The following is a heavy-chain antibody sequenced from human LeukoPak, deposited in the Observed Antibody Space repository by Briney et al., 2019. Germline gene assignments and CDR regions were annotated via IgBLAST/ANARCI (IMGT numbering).Heavy chain of an antibody. Sequence: GASVKVSCKASGYTFTGYYMHWVRQAPGQGLEWMGWINPNSGGTNYAQKLQGRVTMTTDTSTRTAYMELRSLRSDDTAVYFCARDLRAFRDGYKNPNFYLDYWGQGTLVTVSS. J-gene: IGHJ4*02. CDR3: ARDLRAFRDGYKNPNFYLDY. V-gene: IGHV1-2*02. D-gene: IGHD5-24*01. CDR1: GYTFTGYY. CDR2: INPNSGGT.